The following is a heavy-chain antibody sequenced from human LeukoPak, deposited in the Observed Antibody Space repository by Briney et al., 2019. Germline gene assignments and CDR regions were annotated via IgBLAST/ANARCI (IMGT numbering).Heavy chain of an antibody. D-gene: IGHD3-10*01. CDR1: GGSISSSSYY. V-gene: IGHV4-39*07. Sequence: SETLSLTCTVSGGSISSSSYYWGWIRQPPGKGLEWIGSIYYSGSTYYNPSLKSRVTMSVDTSKNQFSLKLSSVTAADTAVYYCAGSGGLANTGAVFDYWGQGTLVTVSS. CDR2: IYYSGST. CDR3: AGSGGLANTGAVFDY. J-gene: IGHJ4*02.